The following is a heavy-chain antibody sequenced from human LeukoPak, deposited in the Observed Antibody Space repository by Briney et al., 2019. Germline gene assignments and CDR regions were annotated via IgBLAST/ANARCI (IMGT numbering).Heavy chain of an antibody. CDR2: ISFDGSNK. CDR3: AKNYDSGRGVPYALDV. Sequence: GRSLRLSCAASGFTFSTYGMHWVRQTPGRGLEWVAVISFDGSNKYYADSVKGRFTISRDNSKNTLYLQMNSLRGEDTAVYYCAKNYDSGRGVPYALDVWGQGTTVTVSS. CDR1: GFTFSTYG. J-gene: IGHJ6*02. V-gene: IGHV3-30*18. D-gene: IGHD3-10*01.